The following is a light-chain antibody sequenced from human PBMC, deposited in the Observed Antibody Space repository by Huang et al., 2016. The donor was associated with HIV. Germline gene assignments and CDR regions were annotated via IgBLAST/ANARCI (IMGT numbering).Light chain of an antibody. CDR1: QSVSSN. CDR3: HQYSDWPIT. J-gene: IGKJ3*01. CDR2: GAS. V-gene: IGKV3-15*01. Sequence: EIVLTQSPATLSVSPLGRATLSCRASQSVSSNLAWYQQKPGQAPRLLIYGASTRATGIPVRFRGSGSGTEFTLTISDLQSEDFAVYYCHQYSDWPITFGPGTKVDIK.